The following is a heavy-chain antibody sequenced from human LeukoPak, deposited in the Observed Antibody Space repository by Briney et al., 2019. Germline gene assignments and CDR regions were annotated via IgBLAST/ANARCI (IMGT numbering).Heavy chain of an antibody. Sequence: PSETLSLTCTVSADSLSSGGHYWAWIRQLPGEDLESIGFIHHSGSSRHNPSLKDRVAISVDASRKQFALRLSSVTAADTAIYYCARGGNRFGGFYFDYWGQGIQVIVSS. CDR1: ADSLSSGGHY. J-gene: IGHJ4*02. D-gene: IGHD3-10*01. CDR3: ARGGNRFGGFYFDY. V-gene: IGHV4-31*03. CDR2: IHHSGSS.